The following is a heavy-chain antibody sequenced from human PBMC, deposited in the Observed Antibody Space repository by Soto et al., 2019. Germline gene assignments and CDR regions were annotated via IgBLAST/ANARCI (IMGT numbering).Heavy chain of an antibody. V-gene: IGHV3-64*01. D-gene: IGHD1-26*01. Sequence: EVQLVESGGGLVQPGGSLRLSCAASGFTFSSYAMHWVRQAPGKGLEYVSAISSNGGSTYYANSVKGRFTISRDNSKNSLYLQMGSLRAEAMAVYYCARDTPSGSYTFDSWGQGTLVTVSS. CDR3: ARDTPSGSYTFDS. CDR2: ISSNGGST. CDR1: GFTFSSYA. J-gene: IGHJ4*02.